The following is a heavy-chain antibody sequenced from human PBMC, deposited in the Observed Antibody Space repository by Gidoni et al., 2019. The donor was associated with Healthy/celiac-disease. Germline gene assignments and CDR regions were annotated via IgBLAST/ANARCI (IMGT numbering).Heavy chain of an antibody. CDR3: AKDLHPYYYDSSGYDY. J-gene: IGHJ4*02. Sequence: QVQLVESGGGVVQPGRSLRLSCAASGFTFSSYGMHWVRQAPGKGLEWVAVISYDGSNKYYADSVKGRFTISRDNSKNTLYLQMNSLRAEDTAVYYCAKDLHPYYYDSSGYDYWGQGTLVTVSS. V-gene: IGHV3-30*18. CDR1: GFTFSSYG. D-gene: IGHD3-22*01. CDR2: ISYDGSNK.